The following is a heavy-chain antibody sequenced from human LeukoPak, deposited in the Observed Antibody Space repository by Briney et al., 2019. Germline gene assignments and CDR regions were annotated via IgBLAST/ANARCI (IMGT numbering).Heavy chain of an antibody. CDR2: ISGSGGST. J-gene: IGHJ4*02. V-gene: IGHV3-23*01. D-gene: IGHD3-3*01. CDR1: GFTFSSYA. Sequence: GGSLRLSCAASGFTFSSYAMSWVRQAPGKGLEWVSAISGSGGSTYYADSVKGRFTISRDNSKNTLYLQMNSLRAEDTAVYYCARLPPSSYDFWSGYYFDYWGQGTLVTVSS. CDR3: ARLPPSSYDFWSGYYFDY.